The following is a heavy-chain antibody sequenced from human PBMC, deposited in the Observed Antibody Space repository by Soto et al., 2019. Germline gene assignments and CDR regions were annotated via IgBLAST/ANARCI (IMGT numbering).Heavy chain of an antibody. Sequence: SETLSLTCTVSGGSMRNYFWTWIRQPPGKGLEWIGYIHYSGTTSFFPSYNPSLRSRVTISEDTSENQFSLKSLSVTTADTAVYFCAAGEASSRNLAPYYLDFWGQGTLVTVSS. V-gene: IGHV4-59*01. D-gene: IGHD6-13*01. CDR1: GGSMRNYF. CDR2: IHYSGTT. J-gene: IGHJ4*02. CDR3: AAGEASSRNLAPYYLDF.